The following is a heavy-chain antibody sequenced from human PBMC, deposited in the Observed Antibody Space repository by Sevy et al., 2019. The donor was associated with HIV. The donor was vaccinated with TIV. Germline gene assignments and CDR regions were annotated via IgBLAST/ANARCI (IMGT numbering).Heavy chain of an antibody. CDR1: GGSIRTSGDY. Sequence: SETLSLTCTVSGGSIRTSGDYWGWIRQPPGKGLEWIGSVYYSGRTHYNSSLRDRVTISVDTSKNQFSLNLSTVTAAGTAVYSWTRPGDSSALRGGYQYTVAIWGQGTTVTVSS. CDR2: VYYSGRT. CDR3: TRPGDSSALRGGYQYTVAI. J-gene: IGHJ6*02. V-gene: IGHV4-39*01. D-gene: IGHD6-19*01.